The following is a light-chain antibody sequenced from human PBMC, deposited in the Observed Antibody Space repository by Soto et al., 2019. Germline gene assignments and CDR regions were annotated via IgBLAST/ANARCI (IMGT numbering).Light chain of an antibody. CDR1: QSVSSTY. CDR3: QQYGSAPLT. Sequence: EIVLTQSPGTLSLSPGERATLSCRASQSVSSTYLGWYQQKPGQAPRLLIYGASSRATGIPDRFSGSGSGTDFNLTISRLEPEDLALYYCQQYGSAPLTFGGGTKVEIK. CDR2: GAS. V-gene: IGKV3-20*01. J-gene: IGKJ4*01.